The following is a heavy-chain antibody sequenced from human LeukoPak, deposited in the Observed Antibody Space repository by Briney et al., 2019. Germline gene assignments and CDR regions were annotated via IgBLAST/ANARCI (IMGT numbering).Heavy chain of an antibody. D-gene: IGHD3-9*01. CDR1: GGTFSSYA. V-gene: IGHV1-69*13. CDR2: IIPIFGTA. CDR3: ARGPPDILTGYSSFDY. Sequence: SVKVSCKASGGTFSSYAISWVRQAPGQGLDWMGGIIPIFGTANYAQKFQGRVTITADESTSTAYMELSSLRSEDTAVYYCARGPPDILTGYSSFDYWGQGTLVTVSS. J-gene: IGHJ4*02.